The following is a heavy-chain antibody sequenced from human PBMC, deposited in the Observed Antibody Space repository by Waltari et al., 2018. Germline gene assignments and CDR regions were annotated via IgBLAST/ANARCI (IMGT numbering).Heavy chain of an antibody. J-gene: IGHJ5*02. Sequence: QVQLQESGPGLVKPSETLSLTCTVSGGSISSYYWSWIRQPPGKGLEWIGYIYYSGSTNYNPSVKSRGTISLDTSKTQFSLKLSSVTAADTAVYYCARGSYQLRYRRWFDPWGQGTLVTVSS. CDR3: ARGSYQLRYRRWFDP. CDR2: IYYSGST. CDR1: GGSISSYY. D-gene: IGHD2-2*02. V-gene: IGHV4-59*01.